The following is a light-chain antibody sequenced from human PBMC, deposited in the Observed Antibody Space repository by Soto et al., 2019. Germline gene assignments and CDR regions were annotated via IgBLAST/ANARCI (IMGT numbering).Light chain of an antibody. CDR2: GAS. V-gene: IGKV3-20*01. Sequence: EVVLTQSPGTLSLSPGERATLSCRASQGVTSNLAWYQQKLGQAPRLLIYGASTRATGIPDRFSGSGSGTDFTLSISSPEPEDSAVYYCQQYGSAPRTFGQGTKVELK. J-gene: IGKJ1*01. CDR1: QGVTSN. CDR3: QQYGSAPRT.